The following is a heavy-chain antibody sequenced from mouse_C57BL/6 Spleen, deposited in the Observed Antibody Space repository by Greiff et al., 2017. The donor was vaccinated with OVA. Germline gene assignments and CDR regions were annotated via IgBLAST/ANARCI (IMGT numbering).Heavy chain of an antibody. CDR3: AREGSYYSNYEYFDV. CDR2: LYPGSGST. CDR1: GYTFTSYW. Sequence: QVQLQQPGAELVKPGASVKMSCKASGYTFTSYWITWVKQRPGQGLEWIGDLYPGSGSTNYNEKFKSKATLTVDTSSSTAYMQLSSLTSEDSAVYYCAREGSYYSNYEYFDVWGTGTTVTVSS. J-gene: IGHJ1*03. V-gene: IGHV1-55*01. D-gene: IGHD2-5*01.